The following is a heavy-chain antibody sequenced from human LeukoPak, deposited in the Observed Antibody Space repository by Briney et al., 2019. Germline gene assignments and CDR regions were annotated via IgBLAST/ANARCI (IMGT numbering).Heavy chain of an antibody. CDR3: AKDLEVSEWELTGIDY. D-gene: IGHD3-3*01. CDR2: ISYDGSNK. J-gene: IGHJ4*02. CDR1: GFTFSGYG. V-gene: IGHV3-30*18. Sequence: PGGSLRLSCAASGFTFSGYGMHWVRQAPGKGLEWVAVISYDGSNKYYADSVKGRFTISRDNSKNTLYLQMNSLRAEDTAVYYCAKDLEVSEWELTGIDYWGQGTLVTVSS.